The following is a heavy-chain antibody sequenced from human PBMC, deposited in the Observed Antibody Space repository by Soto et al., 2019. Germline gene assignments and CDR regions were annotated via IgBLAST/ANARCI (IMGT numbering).Heavy chain of an antibody. CDR1: GFSLSTSGVG. Sequence: GSGPTLVNPTQTLTLTCTFSGFSLSTSGVGVGWIRQPPGKALEWLALIFWDTDKHYSPSLKNRLTITRDTSKSQVVLTLTNTDPVDTPTFYCAQNDEYNLKKKGVFDIGGKGKMVTVS. CDR3: AQNDEYNLKKKGVFDI. J-gene: IGHJ3*02. CDR2: IFWDTDK. V-gene: IGHV2-5*02. D-gene: IGHD1-20*01.